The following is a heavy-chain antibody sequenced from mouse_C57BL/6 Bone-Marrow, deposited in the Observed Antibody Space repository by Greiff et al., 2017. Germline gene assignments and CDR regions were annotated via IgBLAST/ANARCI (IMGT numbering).Heavy chain of an antibody. J-gene: IGHJ2*01. V-gene: IGHV14-4*01. CDR2: IDPENGDT. D-gene: IGHD2-4*01. Sequence: VQLQQSGAELVRPGASVKLSCTASGFNIKDDYMHWVKQRPEQGLEWIGWIDPENGDTEYASKFQGKATITADTSSNPAYLQLSSLTSEDTAVYYCTTGYYDYDDYFDYWGQGTTLTVSS. CDR1: GFNIKDDY. CDR3: TTGYYDYDDYFDY.